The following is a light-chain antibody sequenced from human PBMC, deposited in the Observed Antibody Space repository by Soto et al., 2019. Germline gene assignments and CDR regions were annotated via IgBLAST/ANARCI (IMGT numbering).Light chain of an antibody. CDR2: EVS. CDR3: CSYTSSTTLV. Sequence: QSALTQPASVSGSPGQSITISCTGTSSNIGSYNYVSWYQQHPGKAPRLMIYEVSNRPSGVSYRFSGSKSGNTASLTISGLQAEDEANYYCCSYTSSTTLVFGGGTQLTVL. J-gene: IGLJ2*01. V-gene: IGLV2-14*01. CDR1: SSNIGSYNY.